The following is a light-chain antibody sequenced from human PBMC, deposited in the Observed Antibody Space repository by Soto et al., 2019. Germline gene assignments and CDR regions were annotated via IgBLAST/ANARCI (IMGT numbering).Light chain of an antibody. CDR2: EVT. V-gene: IGLV2-14*01. J-gene: IGLJ2*01. CDR3: SSYTSSSSSVL. CDR1: SSDVGGYNY. Sequence: QSALTQPASVSGSPGQSITISCTGTSSDVGGYNYVSWYQQHPGKAPKLMIYEVTNRPSGVSNRFSGSKSGNTASLTISGLQAEDEAGYYCSSYTSSSSSVLFGGGTQLTVL.